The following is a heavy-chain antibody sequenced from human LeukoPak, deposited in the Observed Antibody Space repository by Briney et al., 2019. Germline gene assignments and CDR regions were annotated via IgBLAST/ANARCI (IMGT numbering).Heavy chain of an antibody. CDR2: ISYDGSNK. V-gene: IGHV3-30*04. CDR3: ARDGGSGSYGPDY. CDR1: GFTFSSYA. Sequence: GGSLRLSCAASGFTFSSYAMHWVRQAPGKGLEWVAVISYDGSNKYCADSVKGRFTISRDNSKNTLYLQMNSLRAEDTAVYYCARDGGSGSYGPDYWGQGTLVTVSS. J-gene: IGHJ4*02. D-gene: IGHD3-10*01.